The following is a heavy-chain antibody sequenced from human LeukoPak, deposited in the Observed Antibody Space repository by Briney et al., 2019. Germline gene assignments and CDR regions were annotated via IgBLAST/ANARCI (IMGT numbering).Heavy chain of an antibody. J-gene: IGHJ4*02. V-gene: IGHV6-1*01. Sequence: SQTLSLTCAISGDSVSSNSATWDWIRQSPSRGLEWLGRTYYRPKWYNDYAVSVKSRVTINRDTSKNQFSLQLNSVTPEDTAVYYCAREGSDGYLFDYWGQGSLVIVSS. D-gene: IGHD3-22*01. CDR2: TYYRPKWYN. CDR3: AREGSDGYLFDY. CDR1: GDSVSSNSAT.